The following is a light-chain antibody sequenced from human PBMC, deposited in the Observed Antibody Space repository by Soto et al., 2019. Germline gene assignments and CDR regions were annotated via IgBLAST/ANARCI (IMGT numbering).Light chain of an antibody. J-gene: IGLJ2*01. V-gene: IGLV1-40*01. Sequence: QSVLTQPPSVSGAPGQRVTISCTGSSSNIGAGFDVHWYQQLPGTAPKLLIYGNSNRPSGVPDRFSGSKSGTSASLAITGLQAEDEADYCCQSSGVFGGGTKLTVL. CDR2: GNS. CDR3: QSSGV. CDR1: SSNIGAGFD.